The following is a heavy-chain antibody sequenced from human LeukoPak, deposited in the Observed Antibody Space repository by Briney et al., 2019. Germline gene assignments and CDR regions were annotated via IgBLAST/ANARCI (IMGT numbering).Heavy chain of an antibody. CDR2: ISAYNGNT. D-gene: IGHD2-15*01. V-gene: IGHV1-18*01. CDR3: ARGGRWVVAATYFDY. Sequence: ASVKVSFKASGYTFTSDGISWVRQAPGQGLEWMGWISAYNGNTNYAQKLQGRVTMTTDTSTSTAYMELRSLRSDDTAVYYCARGGRWVVAATYFDYWGQGTLVIVSS. CDR1: GYTFTSDG. J-gene: IGHJ4*02.